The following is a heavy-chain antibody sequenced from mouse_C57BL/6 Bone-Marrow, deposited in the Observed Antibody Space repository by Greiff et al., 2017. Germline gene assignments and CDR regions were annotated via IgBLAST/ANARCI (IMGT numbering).Heavy chain of an antibody. CDR2: FYPRSGYT. Sequence: QVQLQQSGAELARPGASVKLSCKASGYTFTSYGISWVKQRTGQGLEWIGEFYPRSGYTSYNEKFKGKATLTADKSSSTAYRELSSLTSEDSAVYFCARGTRYDYAMDYWGQGTTVTVSS. CDR1: GYTFTSYG. V-gene: IGHV1-81*01. D-gene: IGHD3-3*01. J-gene: IGHJ4*01. CDR3: ARGTRYDYAMDY.